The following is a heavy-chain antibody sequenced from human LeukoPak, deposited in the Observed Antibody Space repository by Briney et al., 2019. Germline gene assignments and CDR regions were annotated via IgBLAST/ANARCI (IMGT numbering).Heavy chain of an antibody. CDR2: ISSSSSTI. Sequence: GSLRLSCAASGFTFSSYAMSWVRQAPGKGLEWVSYISSSSSTIYYADSVKGRFTISRDDAKNSLFLQMNSLRDEDTAVYYCARDCSGGSCYLDYWGQGTLVTVSS. CDR3: ARDCSGGSCYLDY. V-gene: IGHV3-48*02. D-gene: IGHD2-15*01. CDR1: GFTFSSYA. J-gene: IGHJ4*02.